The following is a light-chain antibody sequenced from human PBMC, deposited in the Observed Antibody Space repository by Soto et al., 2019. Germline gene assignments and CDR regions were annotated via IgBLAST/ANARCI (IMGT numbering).Light chain of an antibody. CDR3: SSYTSGGTYV. J-gene: IGLJ1*01. CDR1: SGDVGGYKY. V-gene: IGLV2-14*01. Sequence: QSALPRPASVSGSPGRSFTISCPGTSGDVGGYKYVSWYQRRPGKAPKLMIYEVSDRPSGVSNRFSGSKSGNTASLTISGLQAEDEADYYCSSYTSGGTYVFGTGTKLTVL. CDR2: EVS.